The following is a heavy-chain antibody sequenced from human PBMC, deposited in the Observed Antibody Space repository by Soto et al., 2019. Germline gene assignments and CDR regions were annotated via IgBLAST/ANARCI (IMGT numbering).Heavy chain of an antibody. CDR2: ISSSSSYI. CDR1: GFTFSSYS. CDR3: ARDGYSYGTPTLDFYYYGMDV. Sequence: EVQLVESGGGLVKPGGSLRLSCAASGFTFSSYSMNWVRQAPGKGLEWVSSISSSSSYIYYADSVKGRFTISRDNAKNXLXLXXNSLRAEDTAVYYCARDGYSYGTPTLDFYYYGMDVWGQGTTVTVSS. D-gene: IGHD5-18*01. V-gene: IGHV3-21*01. J-gene: IGHJ6*02.